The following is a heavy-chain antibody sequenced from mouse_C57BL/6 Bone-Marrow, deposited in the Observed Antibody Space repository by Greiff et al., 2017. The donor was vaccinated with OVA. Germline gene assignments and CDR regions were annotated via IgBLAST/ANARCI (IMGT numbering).Heavy chain of an antibody. J-gene: IGHJ3*01. V-gene: IGHV1-85*01. CDR3: ARGDYYGSSYVAWFAY. D-gene: IGHD1-1*01. Sequence: QVQLQQSGPELVKPGASVKLSCKASGYTFTSYDINWVKQRPGQGLEWIGWIYPRDGSPKYNEKFKGKATLTVDTSSSTAYMELHSLTSEDSAVYFCARGDYYGSSYVAWFAYWGQGTLVTVSA. CDR2: IYPRDGSP. CDR1: GYTFTSYD.